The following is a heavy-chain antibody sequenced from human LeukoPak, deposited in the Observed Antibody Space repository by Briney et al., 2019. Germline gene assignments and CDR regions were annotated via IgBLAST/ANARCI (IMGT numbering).Heavy chain of an antibody. Sequence: GRSLRLSCAASGFTFSSYGMHWVRQAPGKGLEWVAVISYDGSNKYYADSVKGRFTISRDNSKNTLYLQMNSLRAEDTAVYCCANTNYYDSSGSTGGFYFDYWGQGTLVTVSS. D-gene: IGHD3-22*01. V-gene: IGHV3-30*18. J-gene: IGHJ4*02. CDR2: ISYDGSNK. CDR1: GFTFSSYG. CDR3: ANTNYYDSSGSTGGFYFDY.